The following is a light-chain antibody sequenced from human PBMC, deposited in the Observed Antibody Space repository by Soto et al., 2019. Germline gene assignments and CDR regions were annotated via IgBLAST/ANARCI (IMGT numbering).Light chain of an antibody. CDR2: GAS. J-gene: IGKJ1*01. CDR1: PSVSGSN. Sequence: EIVLTQYPGTLSKSPGERATLPCRASPSVSGSNLAWYQQKPGQAPRLVIYGASSRATGIPDRFSGSGSGTDFTLIIIRLKPEDVAVYYCRHYGSFGQGTKVDI. CDR3: RHYGS. V-gene: IGKV3-20*01.